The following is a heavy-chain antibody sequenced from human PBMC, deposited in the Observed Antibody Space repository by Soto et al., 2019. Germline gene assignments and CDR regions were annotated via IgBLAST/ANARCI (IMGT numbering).Heavy chain of an antibody. D-gene: IGHD3-22*01. J-gene: IGHJ4*02. Sequence: SVKVSCKASGGTFSSYTISWVRQAPGQGLEWMGRIIPILGIANYAQKFQGRVTITADKSTSTAYMELSSLRSEDTAVYYCARDDYYDSSGYLFDYWGQGTLFTVSS. CDR3: ARDDYYDSSGYLFDY. V-gene: IGHV1-69*04. CDR1: GGTFSSYT. CDR2: IIPILGIA.